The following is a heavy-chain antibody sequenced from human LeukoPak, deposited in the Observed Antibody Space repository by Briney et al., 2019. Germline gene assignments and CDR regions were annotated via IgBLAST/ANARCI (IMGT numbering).Heavy chain of an antibody. CDR3: ARYTYYYDSSGYRNSFDY. V-gene: IGHV4-39*01. Sequence: SETLSLTCTISGGSTSRGSYYWGWIRQPPGKGLEWIGSIYYSGSTYINPSLQSRVTISVDASTNQFSLRLSSVTAADTAVYYCARYTYYYDSSGYRNSFDYWGQGTLVTVSS. D-gene: IGHD3-22*01. CDR1: GGSTSRGSYY. CDR2: IYYSGST. J-gene: IGHJ4*02.